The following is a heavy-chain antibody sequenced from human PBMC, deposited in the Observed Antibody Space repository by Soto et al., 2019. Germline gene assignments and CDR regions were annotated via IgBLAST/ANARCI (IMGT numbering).Heavy chain of an antibody. CDR3: ARDTAAKYSDSHSYYPHFDP. D-gene: IGHD3-22*01. CDR2: IYYSGGT. V-gene: IGHV4-30-4*01. Sequence: LSLTCTVSGDSINTDYYRSWIRQPPGKGLEWIGHIYYSGGTFYSPSLKSRLALSVDTSKNQFSLRLSSVTAADTAVYYCARDTAAKYSDSHSYYPHFDPSGPGTMVTVYS. J-gene: IGHJ5*02. CDR1: GDSINTDYY.